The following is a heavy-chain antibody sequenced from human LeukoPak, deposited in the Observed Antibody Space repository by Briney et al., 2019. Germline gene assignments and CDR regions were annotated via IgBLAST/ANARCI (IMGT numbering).Heavy chain of an antibody. Sequence: ASVKVSCKASGYTFTYYYMSWVRQAPGQGLEWMGLINLSGGSTSYVQELQGRVNMISGTSTRTVYMELSSLRSEDTAVYYCARGPYSSGWYGLDYWGRGTMFTVSS. CDR2: INLSGGST. D-gene: IGHD6-19*01. CDR3: ARGPYSSGWYGLDY. CDR1: GYTFTYYY. V-gene: IGHV1-46*04. J-gene: IGHJ4*02.